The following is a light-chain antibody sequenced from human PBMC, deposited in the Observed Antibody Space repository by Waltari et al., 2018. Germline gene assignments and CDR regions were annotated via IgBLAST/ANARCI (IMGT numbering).Light chain of an antibody. CDR3: QSADSSGNYVV. CDR1: ALPKQE. J-gene: IGLJ2*01. V-gene: IGLV3-25*03. Sequence: SYELTQPPSVSVSPGQTARITRAGDALPKQEAYWYTQRPGQAPALGIYRDTERPSGIPERFSGSSSGTIVTLTISGVQAEDEADYYCQSADSSGNYVVFGGGTKLTVL. CDR2: RDT.